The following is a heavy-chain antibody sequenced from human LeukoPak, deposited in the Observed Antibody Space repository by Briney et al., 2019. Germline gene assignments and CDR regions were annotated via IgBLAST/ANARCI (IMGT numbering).Heavy chain of an antibody. CDR3: AKGPRLYSGYHPDY. J-gene: IGHJ4*02. D-gene: IGHD3-22*01. CDR1: GLTFSDFW. V-gene: IGHV3-7*03. CDR2: INQNGGET. Sequence: GGSLRLSCAVSGLTFSDFWMNWVRRSPGKGLEWVASINQNGGETSCVDSVKGRFTISRDNPKNSLYLQMSSLRAEDTGTYYCAKGPRLYSGYHPDYWGQGTLVTVPS.